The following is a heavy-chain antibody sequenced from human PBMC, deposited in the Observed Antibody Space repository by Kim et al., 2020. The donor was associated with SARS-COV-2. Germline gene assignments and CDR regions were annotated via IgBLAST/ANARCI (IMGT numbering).Heavy chain of an antibody. CDR2: IYYCWST. V-gene: IGHV4-39*01. D-gene: IGHD3-3*01. CDR3: TGTYDFWRNPYYDYGM. CDR1: GGSISSSSYY. Sequence: SETLSLTCTVSGGSISSSSYYWGWIRQPPGKGLEWIGSIYYCWSTSYNPSLKCRVTISVDTSKNQFSLKLSSVTAADTAVNYCTGTYDFWRNPYYDYGM. J-gene: IGHJ6*01.